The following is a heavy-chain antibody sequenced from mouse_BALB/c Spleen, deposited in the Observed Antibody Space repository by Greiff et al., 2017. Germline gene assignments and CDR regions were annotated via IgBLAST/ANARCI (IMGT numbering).Heavy chain of an antibody. CDR3: ARGDSGFAY. V-gene: IGHV5-4*02. J-gene: IGHJ3*01. CDR1: GFTFSDYY. CDR2: ISDGGSYT. D-gene: IGHD2-13*01. Sequence: EVHLVESGGGLVKPGGSLKLSCAASGFTFSDYYMYWVRQTPEKRLEWVATISDGGSYTYYPDSVKGRFTISRDNAKNNLYLQMSSLKSEDTAMYYCARGDSGFAYWGQGTLVTVSA.